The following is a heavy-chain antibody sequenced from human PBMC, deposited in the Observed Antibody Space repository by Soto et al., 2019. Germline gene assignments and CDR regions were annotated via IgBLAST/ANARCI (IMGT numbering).Heavy chain of an antibody. CDR1: GDTFSSYA. CDR2: IIPFFGSP. D-gene: IGHD2-21*02. Sequence: QVQLVQSGSEVQKPGSSVKVSCKASGDTFSSYAISWVRQAPGQGLEWMGGIIPFFGSPKFAQKFQGRLTITADESTSTDYMQLSSLRSEDTAVYYCAVGDQSDYWGQGTLITVSS. CDR3: AVGDQSDY. V-gene: IGHV1-69*01. J-gene: IGHJ4*02.